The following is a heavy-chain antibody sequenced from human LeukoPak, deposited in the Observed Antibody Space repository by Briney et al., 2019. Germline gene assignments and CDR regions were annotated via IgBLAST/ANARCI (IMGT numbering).Heavy chain of an antibody. J-gene: IGHJ6*03. Sequence: SETLSLTCTVYGGSISSGSYYWSWIRQPAGKGLEWIGRIYTRGSTNYNPSLKSRVTMSVDTSKNQFSLKLSSVTAADTAVYYCARDRFRVVRGERPYYYYMDVWGKGTTVTISS. CDR1: GGSISSGSYY. CDR2: IYTRGST. V-gene: IGHV4-61*02. CDR3: ARDRFRVVRGERPYYYYMDV. D-gene: IGHD3-10*01.